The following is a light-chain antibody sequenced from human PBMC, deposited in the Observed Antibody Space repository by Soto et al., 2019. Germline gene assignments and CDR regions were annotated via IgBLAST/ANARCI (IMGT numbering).Light chain of an antibody. J-gene: IGLJ1*01. CDR1: SSDIGGYDY. CDR3: TSYTSSSTHV. CDR2: GVT. Sequence: QSVLTQPASMSGSPGQSITITCTGTSSDIGGYDYVSWYQHHPGKAPKVIIYGVTNRPSGVSHRFSGSKSANTASLTISGLQAEDEADYYCTSYTSSSTHVFGTGTKLTVL. V-gene: IGLV2-14*01.